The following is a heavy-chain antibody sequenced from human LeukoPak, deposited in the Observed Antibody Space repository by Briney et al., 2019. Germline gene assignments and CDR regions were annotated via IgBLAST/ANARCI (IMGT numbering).Heavy chain of an antibody. CDR1: GYSISSGHY. Sequence: SETLSLTCSVSGYSISSGHYWGWIRQPPGKGLEWIGSIDHSGSTYYNPSLKSRVTISVDTSKNQFSLRLSSVTAADTAVYYCARDENGYVWGSFRAWGQGTLVTVSS. J-gene: IGHJ5*02. V-gene: IGHV4-38-2*02. D-gene: IGHD3-16*02. CDR2: IDHSGST. CDR3: ARDENGYVWGSFRA.